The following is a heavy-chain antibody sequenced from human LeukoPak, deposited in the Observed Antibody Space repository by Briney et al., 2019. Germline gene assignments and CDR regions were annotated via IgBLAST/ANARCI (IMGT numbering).Heavy chain of an antibody. CDR1: GGSISSGSYY. J-gene: IGHJ3*02. V-gene: IGHV4-39*07. CDR2: IYYSGAT. Sequence: SATLSLTCTVSGGSISSGSYYWGWIRQPPGKGLDWIGSIYYSGATYYNPSLKSRVTISLDTSKNQFSLKLSSVTAADTAVYYCARDGESGYSSSVIDAFDIWGQGTMVTVSS. CDR3: ARDGESGYSSSVIDAFDI. D-gene: IGHD6-13*01.